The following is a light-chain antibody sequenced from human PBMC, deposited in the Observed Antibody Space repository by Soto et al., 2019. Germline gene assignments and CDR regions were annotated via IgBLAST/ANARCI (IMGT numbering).Light chain of an antibody. CDR3: QQYNSYSKT. Sequence: DIQMTQSPSTLSASVGDRVTITCRASQSISSWLAWYQQKPGKAPKLLIYDASRLESGVPSRFSGSGSGTEFTLTISSLQPDDFATYYCQQYNSYSKTFGQGTKV. CDR1: QSISSW. CDR2: DAS. V-gene: IGKV1-5*01. J-gene: IGKJ1*01.